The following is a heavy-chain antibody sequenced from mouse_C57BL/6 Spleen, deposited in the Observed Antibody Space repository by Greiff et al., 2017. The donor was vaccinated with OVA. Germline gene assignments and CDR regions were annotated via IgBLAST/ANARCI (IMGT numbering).Heavy chain of an antibody. CDR1: GFTFSDYG. Sequence: DVKLVESGGGLVKPGGSLKLSCAASGFTFSDYGMHWVRQAPEKGLEWVAYISSGSSTIYYADTVKGRFTISRDNAKNTLFLQMTSLRSEDTAMYYCARRTTVVFDYWGQGTTLTVSS. V-gene: IGHV5-17*01. J-gene: IGHJ2*01. CDR3: ARRTTVVFDY. D-gene: IGHD1-1*01. CDR2: ISSGSSTI.